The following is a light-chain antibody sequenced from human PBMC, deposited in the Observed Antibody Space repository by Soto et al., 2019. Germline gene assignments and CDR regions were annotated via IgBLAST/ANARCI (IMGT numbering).Light chain of an antibody. Sequence: EIVLTQSPGTLSLSPGERATLSCRASQSVSSSYLAWFQQKPGQAPRLLIYGVSTRATGIPDRFSGSGSGTEFTLTISSLQPEDFEVYYCQQYGSSPRTFGQGTRLEIK. CDR1: QSVSSSY. V-gene: IGKV3-20*01. J-gene: IGKJ5*01. CDR2: GVS. CDR3: QQYGSSPRT.